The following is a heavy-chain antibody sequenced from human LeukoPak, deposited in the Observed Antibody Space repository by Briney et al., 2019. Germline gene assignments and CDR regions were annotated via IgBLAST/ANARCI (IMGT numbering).Heavy chain of an antibody. J-gene: IGHJ4*02. Sequence: SETLSLTCTVSGGSISSYYWSWIRQPAGKGLEWIGRIYTSGGTNYNPSLKSRVTMSVDTSKNQFSLKLSSATAADTAVYYCARILLWFGEVDYWGQGTLVTVSS. CDR1: GGSISSYY. CDR3: ARILLWFGEVDY. V-gene: IGHV4-4*07. D-gene: IGHD3-10*01. CDR2: IYTSGGT.